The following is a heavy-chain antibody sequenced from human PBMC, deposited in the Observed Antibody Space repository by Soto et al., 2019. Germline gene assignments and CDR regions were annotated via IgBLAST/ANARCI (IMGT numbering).Heavy chain of an antibody. CDR2: ISSSSTYI. CDR1: GFSFSNYA. J-gene: IGHJ3*02. D-gene: IGHD3-10*01. CDR3: ARGYRGVPSQYEVNDAFDI. V-gene: IGHV3-21*01. Sequence: EVQLVESGGGVVKPGGSLRLSCAASGFSFSNYAMNWVRQAPGEGLEWVSSISSSSTYIYYADSIQGRFTISRDNARNSLSLQLSSLRVEDTAVYYCARGYRGVPSQYEVNDAFDISGQGTVVTVSS.